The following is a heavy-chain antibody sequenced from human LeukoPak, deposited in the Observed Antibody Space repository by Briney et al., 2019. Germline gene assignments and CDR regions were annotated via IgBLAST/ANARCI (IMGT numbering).Heavy chain of an antibody. V-gene: IGHV3-23*01. CDR3: AKKLGSSGYYTADAFDV. CDR2: ISGSADYT. D-gene: IGHD3-3*01. Sequence: GGSLRLSCAASGFTFSTYGMTWVRQAPGKGLEWVSEISGSADYTYYAESVKGRFTISRDNSKDTLYLQMNSLRAEDTALYYCAKKLGSSGYYTADAFDVWGQGAMVTVSS. J-gene: IGHJ3*01. CDR1: GFTFSTYG.